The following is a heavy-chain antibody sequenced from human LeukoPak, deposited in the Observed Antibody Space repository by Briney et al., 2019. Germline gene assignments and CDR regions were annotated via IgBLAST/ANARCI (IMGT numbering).Heavy chain of an antibody. D-gene: IGHD2-8*01. CDR3: ARELGYCTNGVCYTGSI. J-gene: IGHJ4*02. Sequence: GASVKVSCKASGYTFTGYYMHWVRQAPGQGLEWMGWINPNSGGTNYAQKFQGRVTMTRDTSISTAYMELSRLRSDDTAVYYCARELGYCTNGVCYTGSIWGQGTLVTVSS. CDR1: GYTFTGYY. V-gene: IGHV1-2*02. CDR2: INPNSGGT.